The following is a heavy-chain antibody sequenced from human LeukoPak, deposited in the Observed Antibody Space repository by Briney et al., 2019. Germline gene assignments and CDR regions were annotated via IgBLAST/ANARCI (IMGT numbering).Heavy chain of an antibody. D-gene: IGHD6-6*01. V-gene: IGHV4-31*03. CDR3: ARTEYSSFDY. CDR2: IYYSGST. Sequence: PSETLSLTCTVSGGSISSGGYYWSWIRQHPGKGLEWIGYIYYSGSTYYNPPLKSRVTIPVDTSKNQFSLKLSSVTAADTAVYYCARTEYSSFDYWGQGTLVTVSS. J-gene: IGHJ4*02. CDR1: GGSISSGGYY.